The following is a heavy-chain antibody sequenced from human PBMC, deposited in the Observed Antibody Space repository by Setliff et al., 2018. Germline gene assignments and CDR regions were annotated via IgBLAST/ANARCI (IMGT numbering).Heavy chain of an antibody. J-gene: IGHJ6*03. CDR3: ASRTHPHVITGTTQGGGWWYYYYMDV. CDR1: GGTFNTYG. CDR2: IIPGLGIL. V-gene: IGHV1-69*10. D-gene: IGHD1-7*01. Sequence: SVKVSCKASGGTFNTYGITWVRQAPAQGLEWMGGIIPGLGILDYAQKFQDRVTITADRSTSTSYMELSSLRSEDTAVYYCASRTHPHVITGTTQGGGWWYYYYMDVWGKGTTVTVSS.